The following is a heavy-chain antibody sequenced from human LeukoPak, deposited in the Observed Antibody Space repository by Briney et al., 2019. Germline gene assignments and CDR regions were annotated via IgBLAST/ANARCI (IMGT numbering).Heavy chain of an antibody. D-gene: IGHD4-17*01. V-gene: IGHV3-7*05. CDR3: ANHDYGDYLGLFDY. CDR2: IKQDGSEK. Sequence: PGGSLRLSCAASGFTFSSYWMSWVRQAPGKGLEWVANIKQDGSEKYYVASVKGRFTISRDNAKNSLYLQMNSLRAEDTAVYYCANHDYGDYLGLFDYWGQGTLVPISS. J-gene: IGHJ4*02. CDR1: GFTFSSYW.